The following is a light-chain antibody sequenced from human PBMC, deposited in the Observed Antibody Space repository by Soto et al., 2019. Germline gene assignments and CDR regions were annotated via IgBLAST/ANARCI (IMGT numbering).Light chain of an antibody. Sequence: QSVLTQPASVSDSPGQSITISCTGTSSDVGGSNHVSWYQQHPGKAPKLMIYDVTNRPSGVSHRFSGSKSGSTASLIISGLQAEDEADYSCCSFAGSYSYVFGTGTKVTVL. CDR3: CSFAGSYSYV. J-gene: IGLJ1*01. V-gene: IGLV2-14*01. CDR2: DVT. CDR1: SSDVGGSNH.